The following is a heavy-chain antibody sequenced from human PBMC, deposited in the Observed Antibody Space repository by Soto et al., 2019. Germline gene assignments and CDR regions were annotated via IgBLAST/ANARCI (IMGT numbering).Heavy chain of an antibody. CDR2: ISGRGSTT. D-gene: IGHD4-4*01. J-gene: IGHJ6*03. V-gene: IGHV3-23*01. CDR1: GFAFSNYA. Sequence: GSLRLSCAASGFAFSNYAMSWGRQAPGKGLEWVSGISGRGSTTYYADSVKGRFTISRDHSKNTLYLQMNSLRAEDTAVYYCAKSNPYSKAYMDVSGKGTTVTVSS. CDR3: AKSNPYSKAYMDV.